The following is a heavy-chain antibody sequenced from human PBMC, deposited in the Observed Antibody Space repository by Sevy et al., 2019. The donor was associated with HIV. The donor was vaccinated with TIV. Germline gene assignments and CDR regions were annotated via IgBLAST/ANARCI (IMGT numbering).Heavy chain of an antibody. CDR3: ARDLYGSGSYPNWFDP. CDR2: IYTSGST. J-gene: IGHJ5*02. CDR1: GGSISSYY. V-gene: IGHV4-4*07. D-gene: IGHD3-10*01. Sequence: SETLSLTCTVSGGSISSYYWSWIRQPAGKGLEWIGRIYTSGSTNYNPSLKSRVTMSVDTSKNQFSLKLGSVTAADTAGHYCARDLYGSGSYPNWFDPWGQGTLVTVSS.